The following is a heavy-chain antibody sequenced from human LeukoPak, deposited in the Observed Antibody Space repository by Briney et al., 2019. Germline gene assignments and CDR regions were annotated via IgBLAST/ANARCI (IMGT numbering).Heavy chain of an antibody. CDR1: GYTFTGYY. J-gene: IGHJ3*02. CDR3: ARDLEGYGDSPDI. CDR2: IIPIFGTA. Sequence: ASVKVSCKASGYTFTGYYMHWVRQAPGQGLEWMGGIIPIFGTANYAQKFQGRVTITADKSTTTAYMELRSLTSDDTAVYYCARDLEGYGDSPDIWGQGTLVTVSS. V-gene: IGHV1-69*06. D-gene: IGHD4-17*01.